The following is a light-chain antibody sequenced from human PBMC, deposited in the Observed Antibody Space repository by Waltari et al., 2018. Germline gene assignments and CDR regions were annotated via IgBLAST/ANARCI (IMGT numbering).Light chain of an antibody. CDR1: QSLVHSDGNTY. V-gene: IGKV2-30*02. Sequence: DVVMTQSPLSLSVTLGQTASISCRSSQSLVHSDGNTYLNWFHQRPGQSPRRLIYKISNRDYGVPYRFSGSGSGTDFTLKITRVEAEDVGVYYCMQAAHWPKTFGQGTKVEIK. J-gene: IGKJ1*01. CDR3: MQAAHWPKT. CDR2: KIS.